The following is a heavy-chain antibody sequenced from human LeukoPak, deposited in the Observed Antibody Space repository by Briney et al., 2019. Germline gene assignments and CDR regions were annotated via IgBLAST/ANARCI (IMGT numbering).Heavy chain of an antibody. CDR1: GGSLTGYY. D-gene: IGHD3-16*01. V-gene: IGHV4-34*01. Sequence: SETLSLTCDVYGGSLTGYYWSWIRQAPGKGLEWTGEVHHSGRTLYNLSLMGRVTISVDTSKNQFSLWLNSVTAADTAVYYCARDDAHLGGTFFDSWGQGILVTVSS. CDR2: VHHSGRT. J-gene: IGHJ4*02. CDR3: ARDDAHLGGTFFDS.